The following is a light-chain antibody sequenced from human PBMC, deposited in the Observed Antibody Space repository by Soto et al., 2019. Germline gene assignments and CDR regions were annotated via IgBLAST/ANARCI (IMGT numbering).Light chain of an antibody. CDR2: DAS. J-gene: IGKJ5*01. CDR1: QTVSSY. Sequence: EIVLTQSPATLSLSPGERAPLSCRASQTVSSYLLWYQQKRGQAPRLLIYDASNRATGTPARFSGSGSGTDFTLTISSLEPEDFAVYYCQQRMNWPLTFGQGTRLEIK. V-gene: IGKV3-11*01. CDR3: QQRMNWPLT.